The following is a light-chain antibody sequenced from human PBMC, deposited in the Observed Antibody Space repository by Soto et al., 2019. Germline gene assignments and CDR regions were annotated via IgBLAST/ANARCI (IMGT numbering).Light chain of an antibody. CDR3: ISYAGSNNGGV. Sequence: QSALTQPPSASGSPGQSVTISCTGTGSDVGAYNYVSWYQQHPGKAPKLMIYEVSKRPSGVPGRFSGSKSGNTASLTVSGHQAEDEADYYCISYAGSNNGGVFGGGTKLTVL. J-gene: IGLJ3*02. V-gene: IGLV2-8*01. CDR2: EVS. CDR1: GSDVGAYNY.